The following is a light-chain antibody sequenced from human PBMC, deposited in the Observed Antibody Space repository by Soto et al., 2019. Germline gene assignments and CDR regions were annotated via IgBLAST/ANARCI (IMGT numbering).Light chain of an antibody. CDR3: QHYNNLPPFT. Sequence: DIQMIQSPSSLSASVGARVSITCQASQDIRTSLSWFQHKPGRAPKLLIYGASYLETGVPSRFRGSGSGTDFTFTISSLQPEDTATYYCQHYNNLPPFTFGPGTIVDIK. CDR1: QDIRTS. CDR2: GAS. V-gene: IGKV1-33*01. J-gene: IGKJ3*01.